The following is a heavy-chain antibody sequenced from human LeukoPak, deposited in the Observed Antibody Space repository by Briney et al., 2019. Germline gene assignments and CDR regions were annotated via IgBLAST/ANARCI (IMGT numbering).Heavy chain of an antibody. Sequence: PGGSLRLSCAAPGFTFSSYGMHWVRQAPGKGLEWVAFIRYDGSNKYYADSVKGRFTISRDNSKNTLYLQMNSLRAEDTAVYYCAKRGLVGATSPSPFDYWGQGTLVTVSS. D-gene: IGHD1-26*01. CDR3: AKRGLVGATSPSPFDY. CDR2: IRYDGSNK. CDR1: GFTFSSYG. V-gene: IGHV3-30*02. J-gene: IGHJ4*02.